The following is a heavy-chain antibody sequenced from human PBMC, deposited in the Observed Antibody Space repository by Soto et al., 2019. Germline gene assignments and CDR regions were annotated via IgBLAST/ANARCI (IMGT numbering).Heavy chain of an antibody. D-gene: IGHD1-26*01. CDR3: ARVSGNYHLDY. J-gene: IGHJ4*02. V-gene: IGHV3-72*01. CDR2: TRNKANSYTT. Sequence: GESLKISCAASGFTFSDHYMDWVRQAPGKGLEWVARTRNKANSYTTEYAASVKGRFTISRDGSKSSLYLQMNSLKTEDTAVYYCARVSGNYHLDYWGQGTLVTVSS. CDR1: GFTFSDHY.